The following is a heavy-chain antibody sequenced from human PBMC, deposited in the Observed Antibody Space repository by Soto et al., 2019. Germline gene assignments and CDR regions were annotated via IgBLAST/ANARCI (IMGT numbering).Heavy chain of an antibody. Sequence: QITLKESGPTLVKPTQTLTLTCTFSGFSLTTAGAGVGWIRQPPGKALEWLALIYWNDDTRYSPSLKSRLTITKDTTKNQVVLRMTNMAPVDTATYCCAHRSYGNSPRDNWFDPWGQGILVIVSS. CDR3: AHRSYGNSPRDNWFDP. D-gene: IGHD4-17*01. CDR2: IYWNDDT. J-gene: IGHJ5*02. CDR1: GFSLTTAGAG. V-gene: IGHV2-5*01.